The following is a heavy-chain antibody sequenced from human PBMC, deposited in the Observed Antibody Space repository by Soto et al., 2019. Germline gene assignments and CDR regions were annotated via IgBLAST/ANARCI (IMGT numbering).Heavy chain of an antibody. CDR1: GGSFSGYY. D-gene: IGHD1-20*01. J-gene: IGHJ6*02. CDR2: INHSGST. Sequence: LALTCAVYGGSFSGYYWSWVRQPPGKGLEWIGDINHSGSTNYKPSLKSRVTTSVDTAKNQFSLKLSSVTAADTAVYYCARGVLSSYSITSSYYYGMDVWGQGTTVTVSS. CDR3: ARGVLSSYSITSSYYYGMDV. V-gene: IGHV4-34*01.